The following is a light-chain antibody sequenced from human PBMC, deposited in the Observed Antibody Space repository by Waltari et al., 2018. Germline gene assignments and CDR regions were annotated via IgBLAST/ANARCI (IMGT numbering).Light chain of an antibody. CDR3: SSYTSSSTPVV. V-gene: IGLV2-14*01. CDR2: EVS. J-gene: IGLJ2*01. CDR1: SSDVGGYNY. Sequence: QSALTQPASVSGSPGQSITISCTGTSSDVGGYNYVSWYQQHPVKAPKLMIYEVSNRPSGVSNRFSGSKSGTTASLTISGLQAEDEADYYCSSYTSSSTPVVFGGGTKLTVL.